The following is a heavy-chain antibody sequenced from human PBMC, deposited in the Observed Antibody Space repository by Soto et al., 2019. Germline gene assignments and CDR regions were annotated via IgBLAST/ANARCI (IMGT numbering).Heavy chain of an antibody. J-gene: IGHJ5*02. CDR2: ISHSGIT. CDR3: ARVLRGWFDP. V-gene: IGHV4-4*02. CDR1: GGSITIANM. Sequence: SDTVSLTCAVSGGSITIANMWTWFRQPPGGGLEWIGEISHSGITNYKASLKSRVTMSVDKTKNDVSLKLTSVTAADTAVYYCARVLRGWFDPWGQGTPVTVSS.